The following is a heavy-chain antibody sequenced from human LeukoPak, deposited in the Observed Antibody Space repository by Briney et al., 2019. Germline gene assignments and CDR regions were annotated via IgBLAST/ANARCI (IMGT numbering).Heavy chain of an antibody. CDR2: ISAYNGNT. V-gene: IGHV1-18*01. CDR3: ATDRNYYYYGMDV. CDR1: GYTFTSYG. Sequence: GASVKVSCKASGYTFTSYGISWVRQAPGQGLEWMGWISAYNGNTNYAQKFQGRVTMTEDTSTDTAYMELSSLRSEDTAVYYCATDRNYYYYGMDVWGQGTTVTVSS. J-gene: IGHJ6*02.